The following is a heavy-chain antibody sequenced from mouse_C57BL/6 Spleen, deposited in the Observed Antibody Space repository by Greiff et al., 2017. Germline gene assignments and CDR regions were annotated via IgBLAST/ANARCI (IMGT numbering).Heavy chain of an antibody. J-gene: IGHJ3*01. CDR2: IYPGSGST. CDR1: GYTFTSYW. V-gene: IGHV1-55*01. D-gene: IGHD1-2*01. Sequence: QVQLKQSGAELVKPGASVKMSCKASGYTFTSYWITWVKQRPGQGLEWIGDIYPGSGSTNYNEKFKSKATLTVDTSSSTAYMQLSNLTSEDSAVYYCAHSLHECDDLGYAYWGQGTLVTVSA. CDR3: AHSLHECDDLGYAY.